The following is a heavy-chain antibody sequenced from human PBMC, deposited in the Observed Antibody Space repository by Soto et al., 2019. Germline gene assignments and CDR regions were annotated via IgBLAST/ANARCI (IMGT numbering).Heavy chain of an antibody. J-gene: IGHJ4*02. CDR3: AKSPGARLGYLDY. CDR2: ISGSGGST. CDR1: GFTFSSYA. D-gene: IGHD1-26*01. V-gene: IGHV3-23*01. Sequence: GGSLRLSCAASGFTFSSYAMSWVLQAPGKGLEWVSAISGSGGSTYYADSVKGRFTISRDNSKNTLYLQMNSLRAEDTAVYYCAKSPGARLGYLDYWGQGALVTVSS.